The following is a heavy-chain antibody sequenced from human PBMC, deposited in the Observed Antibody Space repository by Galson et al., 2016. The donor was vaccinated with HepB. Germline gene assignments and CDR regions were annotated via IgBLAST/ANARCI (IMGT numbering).Heavy chain of an antibody. D-gene: IGHD3-3*01. CDR1: GFSFSSHA. CDR2: ITSNGRGT. V-gene: IGHV3-23*01. CDR3: ASHSRSSPITIFAVVISPFDP. Sequence: SLRLSCAAAGFSFSSHAMSWVRQAPGKGLEWISAITSNGRGTYYADSVKGRFNISRDNSRNTLYLQMNRLRVEDTAVYYWASHSRSSPITIFAVVISPFDPRGQGTLVTVSS. J-gene: IGHJ5*02.